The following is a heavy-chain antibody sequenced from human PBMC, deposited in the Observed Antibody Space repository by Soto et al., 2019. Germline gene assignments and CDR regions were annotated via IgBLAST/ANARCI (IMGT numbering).Heavy chain of an antibody. D-gene: IGHD6-13*01. CDR3: AREVVAAGTPWFDP. V-gene: IGHV3-74*01. CDR1: GFTFSSYW. Sequence: PGGSLRLSCAASGFTFSSYWMHWVRQAPGKGLVWVSRINSDGSSTSYADSVKGRFTISRDNAKNTLYLQMNSLRAEDTAVYYCAREVVAAGTPWFDPWGQGTLVTVSS. J-gene: IGHJ5*02. CDR2: INSDGSST.